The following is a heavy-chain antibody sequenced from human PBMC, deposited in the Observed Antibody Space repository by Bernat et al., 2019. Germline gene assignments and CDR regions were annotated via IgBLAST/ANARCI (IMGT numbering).Heavy chain of an antibody. D-gene: IGHD3-3*01. J-gene: IGHJ4*02. CDR1: GGSISSGVYY. CDR2: IYYSGST. V-gene: IGHV4-31*03. CDR3: ARGARYDFWSGYFRRGERPYFGC. Sequence: QVQLQESGPGLVKPSQTLSLTCTVSGGSISSGVYYWSWIRQHPGKGLEWIGYIYYSGSTYYNPSLKSRVTISVDTSKNQFSLKLSSVTAADTAVYYCARGARYDFWSGYFRRGERPYFGCWGQGTLVTVSS.